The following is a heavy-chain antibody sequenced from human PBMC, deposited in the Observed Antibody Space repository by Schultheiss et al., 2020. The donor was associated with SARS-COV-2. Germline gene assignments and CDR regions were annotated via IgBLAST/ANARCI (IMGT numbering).Heavy chain of an antibody. CDR3: ASQVVCSSTSCYRAFDI. D-gene: IGHD2-2*02. V-gene: IGHV1-69*01. J-gene: IGHJ3*02. CDR1: GGTFSSYA. Sequence: KISCQASGGTFSSYAISWVRQAPGQGLEWMGGIIPIFGTANYAQKFQGRVTITADESTSTAYMELSSLRSEDTAVYYCASQVVCSSTSCYRAFDIWGQGTMVTVSS. CDR2: IIPIFGTA.